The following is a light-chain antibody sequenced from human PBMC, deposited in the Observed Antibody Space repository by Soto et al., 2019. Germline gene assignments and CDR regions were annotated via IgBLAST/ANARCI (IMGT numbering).Light chain of an antibody. CDR2: GAS. CDR3: QQYDNWPWT. Sequence: EIVLTQSPGTLSLSPGERATLSCRASQSVRSYLAWYQQKPGQAPRLLIHGASTRAPGFPARFSGSGSGTDFTLTISSLQSEDFAVYYCQQYDNWPWTFGQGTKVDI. J-gene: IGKJ1*01. V-gene: IGKV3-15*01. CDR1: QSVRSY.